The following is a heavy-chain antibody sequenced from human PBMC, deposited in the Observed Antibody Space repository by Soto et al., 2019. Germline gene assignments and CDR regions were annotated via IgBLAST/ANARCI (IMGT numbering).Heavy chain of an antibody. CDR3: ARAPDGSGSYYYFDG. V-gene: IGHV3-7*03. D-gene: IGHD3-22*01. CDR2: INRDGNEK. CDR1: GFTFSSYW. J-gene: IGHJ4*02. Sequence: GGSLRLSCAASGFTFSSYWMSWVRQAPGKGLQWVANINRDGNEKYYVDSLKGRFTISRDSAENSLYLQMSTLRAEDTAVYYCARAPDGSGSYYYFDGWGQGTLVTVSS.